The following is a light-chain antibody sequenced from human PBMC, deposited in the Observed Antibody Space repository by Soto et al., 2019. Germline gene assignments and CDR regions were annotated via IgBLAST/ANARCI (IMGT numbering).Light chain of an antibody. J-gene: IGKJ3*01. CDR3: HQYYDLPPFT. Sequence: DIQMTQSPSSPSASVGDRVTISCQASHDIRNYLNWYQHKPGKAPKLLIYDASNLETGVPSRFSGSGSGTDFTFTISSLKPEDIATYFCHQYYDLPPFTFGPGTKVDIK. CDR1: HDIRNY. V-gene: IGKV1-33*01. CDR2: DAS.